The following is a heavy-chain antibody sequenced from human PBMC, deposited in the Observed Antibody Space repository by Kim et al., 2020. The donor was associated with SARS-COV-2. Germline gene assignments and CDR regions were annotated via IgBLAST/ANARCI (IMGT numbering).Heavy chain of an antibody. V-gene: IGHV3-66*02. CDR3: ARDGTGSDDFDY. Sequence: GGSLRLSCAASGFTVSSNYMSWDRQAPGKGLEWVSVIYSGGSTYYADSVKGRFTISRDNSKNTLYLQMNSLRAEDTAVYYCARDGTGSDDFDYWGQGTLVTVSS. CDR1: GFTVSSNY. CDR2: IYSGGST. J-gene: IGHJ4*02. D-gene: IGHD2-8*02.